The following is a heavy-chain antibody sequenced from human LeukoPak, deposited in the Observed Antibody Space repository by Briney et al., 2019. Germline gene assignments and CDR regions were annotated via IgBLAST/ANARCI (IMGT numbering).Heavy chain of an antibody. D-gene: IGHD1-26*01. CDR3: ARVTYYLYYFDY. J-gene: IGHJ4*02. CDR1: GYTFTGYY. Sequence: ASVKVSCKASGYTFTGYYMHWVRQAPGQGLEWMGWINPNSGGTNYAQKFQGRVTMTRDTSISTAYMELSRLRSDDTAVYYCARVTYYLYYFDYWGQGTLVTVSS. CDR2: INPNSGGT. V-gene: IGHV1-2*02.